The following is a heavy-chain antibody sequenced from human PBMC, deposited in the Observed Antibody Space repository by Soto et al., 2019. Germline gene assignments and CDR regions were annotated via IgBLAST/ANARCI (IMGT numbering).Heavy chain of an antibody. CDR1: GFTFSDYY. Sequence: LRLSCAASGFTFSDYYMSWIRQAPGKGLEWVSSITSSGSTTYYTDSVKGRFTISRDNAKNSLYLQMNSLRAEDTAVYYCARERYSYGPYYFDYWGQGTLVTVSS. CDR2: ITSSGSTT. CDR3: ARERYSYGPYYFDY. V-gene: IGHV3-11*01. J-gene: IGHJ4*02. D-gene: IGHD5-18*01.